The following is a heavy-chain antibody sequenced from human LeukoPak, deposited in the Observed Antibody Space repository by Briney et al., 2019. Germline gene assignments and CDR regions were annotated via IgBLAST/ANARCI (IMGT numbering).Heavy chain of an antibody. D-gene: IGHD2-2*01. V-gene: IGHV3-53*01. J-gene: IGHJ6*03. CDR2: IYSGGST. Sequence: PGGSLRLSCAASGFTVSSNYMSWVRQAPGKGLEWVSVIYSGGSTYYADSVKGRFTISRDNSKNTLYLQMNSLRAEDTAVYYCARDLLGEYQLLSGYYYYYYMDVWGKGTTVTVSS. CDR3: ARDLLGEYQLLSGYYYYYYMDV. CDR1: GFTVSSNY.